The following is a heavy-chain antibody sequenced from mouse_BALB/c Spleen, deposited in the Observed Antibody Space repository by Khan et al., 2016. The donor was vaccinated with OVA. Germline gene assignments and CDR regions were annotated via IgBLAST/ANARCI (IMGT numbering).Heavy chain of an antibody. CDR2: INTYTGEP. V-gene: IGHV9-3-1*01. Sequence: QIQLVQSGPELKKPGETVKISCKASGYTFTNSGMNWVKQAPGKGLKWMGWINTYTGEPTYADDFKGRFAFSLETSASTAYLQINNLKSEDTAIYFCARPPYFSYVLVYWGQGTSVTVSS. J-gene: IGHJ4*01. CDR1: GYTFTNSG. CDR3: ARPPYFSYVLVY. D-gene: IGHD2-10*01.